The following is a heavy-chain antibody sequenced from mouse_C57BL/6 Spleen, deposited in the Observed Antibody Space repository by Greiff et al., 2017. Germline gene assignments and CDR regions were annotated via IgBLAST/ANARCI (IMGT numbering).Heavy chain of an antibody. J-gene: IGHJ4*01. CDR1: GYTFTSYL. CDR2: IDPNSGGT. V-gene: IGHV1-72*01. CDR3: ARGDYGSIGYAMDY. Sequence: QVQLKQPGAELVKPGASVKLSCKASGYTFTSYLMHWVKQRPGRGLEWIGRIDPNSGGTKYNEKFKSKATLTVDKPSSTAYMQLSSLTSEDSAVYYCARGDYGSIGYAMDYWGQGTSVTVSS. D-gene: IGHD1-1*01.